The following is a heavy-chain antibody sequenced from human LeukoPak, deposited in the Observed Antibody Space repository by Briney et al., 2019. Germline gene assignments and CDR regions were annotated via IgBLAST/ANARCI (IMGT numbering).Heavy chain of an antibody. Sequence: PGGSLRLSCAASGVTFTNYAMTWVRQAPGKGLEWVSGISISGGSTDYADSVKGRFTISRDNSKNTLYLQMNSLRAEDTAVYYCAKVPAGSKVEYWGQGTLVTVSS. CDR2: ISISGGST. J-gene: IGHJ4*02. CDR1: GVTFTNYA. D-gene: IGHD6-19*01. V-gene: IGHV3-23*01. CDR3: AKVPAGSKVEY.